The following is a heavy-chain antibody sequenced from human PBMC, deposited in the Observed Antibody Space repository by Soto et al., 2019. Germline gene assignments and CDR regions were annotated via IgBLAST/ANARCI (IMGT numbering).Heavy chain of an antibody. CDR1: GGSFSSYA. Sequence: SVKLSCKASGGSFSSYAISWLRQAPRQGLEWMGGIIPIFGTANYAQKFQGRVTITADESTSTAYMELSSLRSEDTAVYYCARDRSPYYYGSGPPYYYYGMDVWGQGTTVTVSS. V-gene: IGHV1-69*13. CDR3: ARDRSPYYYGSGPPYYYYGMDV. D-gene: IGHD3-10*01. J-gene: IGHJ6*02. CDR2: IIPIFGTA.